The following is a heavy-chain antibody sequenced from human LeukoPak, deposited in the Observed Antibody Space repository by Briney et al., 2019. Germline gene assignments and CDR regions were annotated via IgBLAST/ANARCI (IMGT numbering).Heavy chain of an antibody. Sequence: PGGSLRLSCAASGFTVSGNYMSGVRQAPGKGLEWVSVIYSAGNTYYADSVKGRFTISRDNSKNTMYLHMNSLRADDTAVYYCARGYGGNSYGYWGQGTLVTVSS. CDR2: IYSAGNT. CDR1: GFTVSGNY. CDR3: ARGYGGNSYGY. D-gene: IGHD4-23*01. J-gene: IGHJ4*02. V-gene: IGHV3-53*01.